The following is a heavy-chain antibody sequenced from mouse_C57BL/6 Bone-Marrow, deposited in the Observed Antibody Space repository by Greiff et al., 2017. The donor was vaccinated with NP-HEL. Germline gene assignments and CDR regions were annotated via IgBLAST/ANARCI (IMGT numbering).Heavy chain of an antibody. V-gene: IGHV5-4*01. CDR1: GFTFSSYA. D-gene: IGHD1-1*01. Sequence: EVQVVESGGGLVKPGGSLKLSCAASGFTFSSYAMSWVRQTPEKRLEWVATISDGGSYTYYPDNVKGRFTIARENAKNNLYLQMSHLKSEDTAMYYCARAATVAPDYWGQGTTLTVSS. J-gene: IGHJ2*01. CDR2: ISDGGSYT. CDR3: ARAATVAPDY.